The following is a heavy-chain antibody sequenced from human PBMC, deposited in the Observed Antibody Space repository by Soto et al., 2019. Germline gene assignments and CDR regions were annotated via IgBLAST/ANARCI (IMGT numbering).Heavy chain of an antibody. CDR3: ARARGFGELYWFDP. D-gene: IGHD3-10*01. V-gene: IGHV1-69*01. CDR2: IIPIFGTA. J-gene: IGHJ5*02. Sequence: QVQLVQSGAEVKKAGSSVKVSCKASGGTFSSYAISWVRQAPGQGLEWMGGIIPIFGTANYAQKFQGRVTITADESTSTAYMELGSLRSEGTAVYYCARARGFGELYWFDPWGQGTLVTVSS. CDR1: GGTFSSYA.